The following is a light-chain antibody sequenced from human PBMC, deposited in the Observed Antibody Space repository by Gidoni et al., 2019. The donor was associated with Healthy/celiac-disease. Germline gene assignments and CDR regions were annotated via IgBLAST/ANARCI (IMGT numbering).Light chain of an antibody. Sequence: DIQMTQSPSTLSASVGDRVTITCRASQSIRSWLAWYQQKPGKAPKLLIYKASSLESGVPSRVSGSGSGTEFTLTISSLQPDDFATYYCQQYNSYSWTFGQGTKVEIK. J-gene: IGKJ1*01. CDR3: QQYNSYSWT. V-gene: IGKV1-5*03. CDR2: KAS. CDR1: QSIRSW.